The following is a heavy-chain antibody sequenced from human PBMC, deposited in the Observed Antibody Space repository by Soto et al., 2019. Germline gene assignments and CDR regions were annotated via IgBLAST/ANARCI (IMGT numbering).Heavy chain of an antibody. CDR2: FIYTGNT. V-gene: IGHV4-39*02. Sequence: QLQLQESGPGLVKPSETLSLTCTVSGGPISTSGYFWGWIRQFPGTALEWIGSFIYTGNTYYNPSLGGRATMSVDTSQNRFSLQLTSVIAADTAVYYCVREWVAGNPGGVWGQGTLVTVSS. CDR3: VREWVAGNPGGV. J-gene: IGHJ4*02. D-gene: IGHD6-13*01. CDR1: GGPISTSGYF.